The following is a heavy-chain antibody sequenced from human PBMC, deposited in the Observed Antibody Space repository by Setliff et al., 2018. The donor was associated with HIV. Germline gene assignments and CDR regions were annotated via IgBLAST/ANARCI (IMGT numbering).Heavy chain of an antibody. Sequence: PSETLSLTCAVYNGSFSGYYWSWIRQPPGKGLEWIGEISHSGTTTYNPSLKSRVTMSVDTSKNQFSLKLSSVTAADTAVYYCARLDCSSSSGFVDYWGQGTLVTVS. CDR2: ISHSGTT. D-gene: IGHD2-2*01. CDR3: ARLDCSSSSGFVDY. J-gene: IGHJ4*02. V-gene: IGHV4-34*01. CDR1: NGSFSGYY.